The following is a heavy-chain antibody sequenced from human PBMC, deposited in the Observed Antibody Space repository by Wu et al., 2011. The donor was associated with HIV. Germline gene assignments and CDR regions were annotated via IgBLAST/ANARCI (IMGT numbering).Heavy chain of an antibody. Sequence: QVQLVQSGAEVKKPGASVKLSCKASGYTFTGYYMYWVRQAPGQGLEWVGWINPNNGGTNYAQKFQGRVTMTRDTSISTAYMELSRLRSDDTAVYYCARETPDYGDYVVFDLWGRGTLVTVSS. J-gene: IGHJ2*01. CDR3: ARETPDYGDYVVFDL. CDR1: GYTFTGYY. V-gene: IGHV1-2*02. CDR2: INPNNGGT. D-gene: IGHD4-17*01.